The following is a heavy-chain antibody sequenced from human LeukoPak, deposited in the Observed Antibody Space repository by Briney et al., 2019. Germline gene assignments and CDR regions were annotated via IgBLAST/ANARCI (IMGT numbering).Heavy chain of an antibody. CDR3: AVIWFGELLAFDI. V-gene: IGHV3-21*01. J-gene: IGHJ3*02. Sequence: GGSLRLSCAASGFTFSSYSMNWVRQAPGKGLEWVSSISSSSSYIYYADSVKGRFTISRDNAKNSLYLQMNSLRAEDTAVYYCAVIWFGELLAFDIWGQGTMVTVSS. CDR1: GFTFSSYS. D-gene: IGHD3-10*01. CDR2: ISSSSSYI.